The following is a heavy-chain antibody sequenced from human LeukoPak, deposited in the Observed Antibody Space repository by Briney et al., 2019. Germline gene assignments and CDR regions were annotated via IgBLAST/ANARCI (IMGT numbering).Heavy chain of an antibody. Sequence: GGSLRLSCATSGFTFSNAWMNWVRQAPGKGLEWVGRIRSNSDGGTIDYAAPVKGRFTLSRDDSKTTLYLQMNSLQTEDTVVYYCATDFYDSTWGQGTLVTVSS. J-gene: IGHJ5*02. CDR2: IRSNSDGGTI. CDR1: GFTFSNAW. V-gene: IGHV3-15*07. D-gene: IGHD3-22*01. CDR3: ATDFYDST.